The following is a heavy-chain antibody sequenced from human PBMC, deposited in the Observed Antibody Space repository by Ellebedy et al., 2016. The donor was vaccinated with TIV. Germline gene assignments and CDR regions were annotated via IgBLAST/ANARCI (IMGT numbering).Heavy chain of an antibody. Sequence: SETLSLTXTVSGGSISSYYWSWIRQPAGKGLEWIGRIYTSGSTNYNPSLKSRVTMSVDTSKNQFSLKLSSVTAADTAVYYCARDGNYDILTGYYTLDAFDIWGQGTMVTVSS. J-gene: IGHJ3*02. CDR2: IYTSGST. V-gene: IGHV4-4*07. CDR1: GGSISSYY. D-gene: IGHD3-9*01. CDR3: ARDGNYDILTGYYTLDAFDI.